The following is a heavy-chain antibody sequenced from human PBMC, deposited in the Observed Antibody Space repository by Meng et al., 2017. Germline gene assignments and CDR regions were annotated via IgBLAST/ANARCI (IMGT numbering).Heavy chain of an antibody. CDR1: GFTFSSYA. D-gene: IGHD3-22*01. CDR2: ISGSGGST. CDR3: AKEGSGYFSY. Sequence: GESLKISCAASGFTFSSYAMSWVRQAPGKGLEWVSAISGSGGSTYYADSVKGRFTISRDNSKNTLYLQMNSLRAEDTAVYYCAKEGSGYFSYWGQGTLVTSPQ. J-gene: IGHJ4*02. V-gene: IGHV3-23*01.